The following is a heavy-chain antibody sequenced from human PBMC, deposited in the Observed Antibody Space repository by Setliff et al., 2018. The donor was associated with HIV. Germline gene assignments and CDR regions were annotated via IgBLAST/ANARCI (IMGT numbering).Heavy chain of an antibody. CDR3: ARDFGGYCSSMSCPGLFDP. V-gene: IGHV1-69*05. CDR1: GYTFTGYY. CDR2: IIPISGTV. Sequence: SVKVSCKASGYTFTGYYMHWVRQAPGQGLEWMGGIIPISGTVNYAQKFWGRVTITTHESTSTAYMELSSLRSEDTAVYYCARDFGGYCSSMSCPGLFDPWGRGTLVTVSS. D-gene: IGHD2-2*01. J-gene: IGHJ5*02.